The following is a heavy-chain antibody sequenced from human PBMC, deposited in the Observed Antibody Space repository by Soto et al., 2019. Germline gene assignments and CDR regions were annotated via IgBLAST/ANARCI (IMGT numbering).Heavy chain of an antibody. D-gene: IGHD2-15*01. CDR1: GVSISSGACY. CDR2: IYYSGST. J-gene: IGHJ4*02. CDR3: ARVYCSGGSCYRFDY. V-gene: IGHV4-31*03. Sequence: PSETLSLTCTVSGVSISSGACYWSWIRQHPGRGLEWIGHIYYSGSTFYNSSLKSRVTISVDTSKNQFSLKLSSVTAADTAVYYCARVYCSGGSCYRFDYAGQRTPATV.